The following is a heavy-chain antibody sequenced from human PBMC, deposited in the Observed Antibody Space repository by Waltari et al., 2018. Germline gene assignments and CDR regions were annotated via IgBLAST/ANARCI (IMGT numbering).Heavy chain of an antibody. Sequence: QVQLVQSGAEVKKPGASVKVSCKPSGYTFPGSYTHWVRQAPGQGLEWMGWINPNSGGTNYAQKFQGRVTMTRDTSISTAYMELSRLRSDDTAVYYCARDRDGYNPRYYFDYWGQGTLVTVSS. J-gene: IGHJ4*02. CDR2: INPNSGGT. V-gene: IGHV1-2*02. CDR3: ARDRDGYNPRYYFDY. D-gene: IGHD5-12*01. CDR1: GYTFPGSY.